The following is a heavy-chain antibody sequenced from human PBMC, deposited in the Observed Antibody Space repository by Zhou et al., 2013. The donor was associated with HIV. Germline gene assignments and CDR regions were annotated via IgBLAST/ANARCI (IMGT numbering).Heavy chain of an antibody. D-gene: IGHD5-18*01. CDR3: ARVGKQPPSHYYYYYMDV. CDR2: IIPIFGTA. V-gene: IGHV1-69*05. CDR1: GGTFSSYA. Sequence: QVQLVQSGAEVKKPGSSVKVSCKASGGTFSSYAISWVRQAPGQGLEWMGGIIPIFGTANYAQKFQGRVTITTDESTSTAYMELSSLRSEDTAVYYCARVGKQPPSHYYYYYMDVWGKGTTGHRLL. J-gene: IGHJ6*03.